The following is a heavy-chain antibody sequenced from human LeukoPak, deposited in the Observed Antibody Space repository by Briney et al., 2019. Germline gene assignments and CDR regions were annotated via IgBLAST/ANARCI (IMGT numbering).Heavy chain of an antibody. D-gene: IGHD6-19*01. CDR2: IIPILVKP. J-gene: IGHJ4*02. Sequence: GSSVKVSCKASGGTFSSYAISWVRQAPGQGLEWMGRIIPILVKPNYAQKFQGRVTITADKSTSTANMELSSLRSDDTAVYYCARGYSSGWYFDYWGQGTLVTVSS. CDR3: ARGYSSGWYFDY. V-gene: IGHV1-69*04. CDR1: GGTFSSYA.